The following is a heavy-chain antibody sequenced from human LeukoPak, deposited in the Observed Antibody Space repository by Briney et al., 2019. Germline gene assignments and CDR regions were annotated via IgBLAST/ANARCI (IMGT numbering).Heavy chain of an antibody. J-gene: IGHJ1*01. CDR3: ARDHCSSTSCYLYFQH. CDR1: GGTFSSYA. D-gene: IGHD2-2*01. Sequence: ASVKVSCKASGGTFSSYAISWVRQAPGQGLEWMGGIIPIFGTANYAQKFQGRVTITADESTSTAYMELSSLRSEDTAVYYCARDHCSSTSCYLYFQHWGQGTLVTVSS. CDR2: IIPIFGTA. V-gene: IGHV1-69*13.